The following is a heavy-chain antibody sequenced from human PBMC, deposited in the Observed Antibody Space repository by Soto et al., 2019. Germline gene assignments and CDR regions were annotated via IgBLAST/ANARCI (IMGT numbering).Heavy chain of an antibody. CDR2: IYRDDDK. D-gene: IGHD1-7*01. CDR3: AYRQEYRDSWNSGWFDP. V-gene: IGHV2-5*02. J-gene: IGHJ5*02. CDR1: GFSLSTSGVG. Sequence: QITLKESGPTLVIPTQTLTLTCTLSGFSLSTSGVGVGWIRQAPGKALEWLGVIYRDDDKRYKPSLKTRLTITRDSSTKQVLLTMTNMDPVDTATYYCAYRQEYRDSWNSGWFDPWGQGTLVTVSS.